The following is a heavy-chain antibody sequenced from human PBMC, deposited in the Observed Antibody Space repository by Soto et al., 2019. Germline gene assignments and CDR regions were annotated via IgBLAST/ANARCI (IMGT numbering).Heavy chain of an antibody. J-gene: IGHJ4*02. D-gene: IGHD1-26*01. Sequence: GGSLRLSCAASGFTFSSYSMNWVRQAPGKGLEWVSSISSSSYIYYADSVKGRFTISRDNAKNSLYLQMNSLRAEDTAVYYCARGGSYSTTTCDYWGQGTLVTVSS. V-gene: IGHV3-21*01. CDR2: ISSSSYI. CDR1: GFTFSSYS. CDR3: ARGGSYSTTTCDY.